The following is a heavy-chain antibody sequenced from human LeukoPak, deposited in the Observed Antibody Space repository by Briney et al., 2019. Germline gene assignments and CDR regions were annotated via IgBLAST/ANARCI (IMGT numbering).Heavy chain of an antibody. CDR1: GFIFSSYD. Sequence: TGGSLRLSCAASGFIFSSYDMYWVRQAPGKGLEWVAVISNDGNNKQYADSVKGRFTISRDSSKNTVYLQMNSLKPEDTAVYYCARAQEGYFDLYLWAFWGQGTLVSVSS. V-gene: IGHV3-30*03. CDR2: ISNDGNNK. CDR3: ARAQEGYFDLYLWAF. D-gene: IGHD3-9*01. J-gene: IGHJ4*02.